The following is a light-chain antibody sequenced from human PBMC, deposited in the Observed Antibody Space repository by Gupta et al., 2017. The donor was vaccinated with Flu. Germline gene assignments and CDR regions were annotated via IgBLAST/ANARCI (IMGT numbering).Light chain of an antibody. CDR3: VLDLGSGIWV. CDR2: STN. Sequence: QTVVTQEPSFSVSPGGTVTLTCGLNSGSVSTNYYPSWYQQTPGQPPRTLIYSTNTRSDGVPDRFSGSILGSKAALTITGAQADDESDYYCVLDLGSGIWVFGGGTKLTVL. V-gene: IGLV8-61*01. J-gene: IGLJ3*02. CDR1: SGSVSTNYY.